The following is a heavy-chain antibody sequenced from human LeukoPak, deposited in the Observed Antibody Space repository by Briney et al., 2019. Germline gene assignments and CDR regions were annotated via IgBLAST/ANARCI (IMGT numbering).Heavy chain of an antibody. D-gene: IGHD3-10*01. CDR1: GGTFSSYA. CDR3: ARDRPYYGSGSYPGY. Sequence: GASVKVSCKASGGTFSSYAISWVRQAPGQGLEWMGGIIPIFGTANYAQKLQGRVTMTTDTSMSTAYMELRSLRSDDTAVYYCARDRPYYGSGSYPGYWGQGTLVTVSS. CDR2: IIPIFGTA. V-gene: IGHV1-69*05. J-gene: IGHJ4*02.